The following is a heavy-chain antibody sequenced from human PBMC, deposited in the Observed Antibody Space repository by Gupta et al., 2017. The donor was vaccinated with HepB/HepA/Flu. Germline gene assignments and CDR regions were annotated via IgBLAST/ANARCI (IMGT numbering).Heavy chain of an antibody. CDR2: IHGSGGGT. V-gene: IGHV3-23*01. CDR3: GRDPNGDYVGAFDM. CDR1: GFTFRNYA. D-gene: IGHD4-17*01. Sequence: EVQLLESGGGLEQPGGSLRLSCAASGFTFRNYAMTWVRQAPGKGLEYVSSIHGSGGGTYYADSVRGRFTISRDNSKSTLYLQMNSLRVEDTAIYYCGRDPNGDYVGAFDMWGQGTMLTVS. J-gene: IGHJ3*02.